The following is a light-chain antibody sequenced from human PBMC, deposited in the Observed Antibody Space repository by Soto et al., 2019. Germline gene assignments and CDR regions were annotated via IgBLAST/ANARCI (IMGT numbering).Light chain of an antibody. CDR2: GNR. Sequence: QSVLTQPPSVSGAPGQRVTISCTGXXXXLGAGYDVHWYQQLPGTAPKLVIYGNRNRPSGVPERFSGSKSGTSASLAITGLQAEDEADYYCQAYDYSLTASVFGGGTKLTVL. CDR1: XXXLGAGYD. V-gene: IGLV1-40*01. J-gene: IGLJ3*02. CDR3: QAYDYSLTASV.